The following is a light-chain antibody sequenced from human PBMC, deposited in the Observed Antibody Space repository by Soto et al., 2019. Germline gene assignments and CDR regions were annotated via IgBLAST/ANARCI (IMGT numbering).Light chain of an antibody. CDR3: LQHNTYPRT. CDR1: QAIRND. CDR2: ATS. J-gene: IGKJ1*01. Sequence: DIQMTQSPSSLSASVGDRVTITCRASQAIRNDLGWYQQKPAKAPKRLIYATSSLQSGVPSRFSGSGSGTEFTLTISSLQPEDSATYYCLQHNTYPRTVGQGTKVDI. V-gene: IGKV1-17*01.